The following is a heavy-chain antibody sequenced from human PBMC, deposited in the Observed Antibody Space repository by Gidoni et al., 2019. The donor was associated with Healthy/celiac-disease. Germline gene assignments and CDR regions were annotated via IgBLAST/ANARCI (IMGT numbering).Heavy chain of an antibody. Sequence: QVQLVQSGAEVKKPGSSVKVSCKASGGTFSSYAISWVRQAPGQGLEWMGGIIPIFGTANYAQKFQGRVTITADKSTSTAYMELSSLRSEDTAVYYCAREGPSPTKLGDAFDIWGQGTMVTVSS. J-gene: IGHJ3*02. V-gene: IGHV1-69*06. D-gene: IGHD7-27*01. CDR1: GGTFSSYA. CDR2: IIPIFGTA. CDR3: AREGPSPTKLGDAFDI.